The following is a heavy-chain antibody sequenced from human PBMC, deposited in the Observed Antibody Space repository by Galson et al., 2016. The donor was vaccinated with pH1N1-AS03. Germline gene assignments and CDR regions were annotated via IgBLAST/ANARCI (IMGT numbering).Heavy chain of an antibody. CDR2: IGGNGLNP. CDR1: GFPFEDYA. D-gene: IGHD2-15*01. Sequence: SLRLSCAASGFPFEDYAMHWVRQAPGKGLEWVALIGGNGLNPGYADSVKGRFIISRDNAKNSLYLQMNSLRADDTAVYYCGRVGRGGSPVDYWGQGTRVTVSS. CDR3: GRVGRGGSPVDY. V-gene: IGHV3-20*04. J-gene: IGHJ4*02.